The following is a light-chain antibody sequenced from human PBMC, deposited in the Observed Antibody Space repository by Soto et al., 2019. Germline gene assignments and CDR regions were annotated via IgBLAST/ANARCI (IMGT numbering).Light chain of an antibody. CDR1: QTVNNN. V-gene: IGKV3-15*01. CDR2: STF. CDR3: QQYNNLPLS. J-gene: IGKJ4*01. Sequence: EIVMTQSPATLSVSPGERATLSCRASQTVNNNLAWYQQKVGQAPRLLIYSTFNRATGVPARFSGSGSGTDFTLTISSLQSEDFAFYYCQQYNNLPLSFGGGTKVEI.